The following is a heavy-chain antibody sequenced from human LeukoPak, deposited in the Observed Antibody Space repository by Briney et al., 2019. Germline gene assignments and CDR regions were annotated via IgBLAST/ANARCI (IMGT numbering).Heavy chain of an antibody. D-gene: IGHD3-10*01. CDR2: IRYDGSNK. CDR1: GFTFSSYG. Sequence: QSGASLRLSYAASGFTFSSYGMHWVRQAPGKGLEWVAFIRYDGSNKYYADSVKGRFTISRDNSKNTLYLQMNSLRAEDTAVYYCAKGLSGSGLPPFDYWGQGTLVTVSS. V-gene: IGHV3-30*02. CDR3: AKGLSGSGLPPFDY. J-gene: IGHJ4*02.